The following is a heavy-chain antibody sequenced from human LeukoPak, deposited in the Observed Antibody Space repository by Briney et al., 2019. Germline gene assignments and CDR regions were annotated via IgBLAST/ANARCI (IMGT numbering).Heavy chain of an antibody. D-gene: IGHD3-10*01. CDR3: ASYNAFDAFKI. J-gene: IGHJ3*02. V-gene: IGHV3-15*01. CDR2: IKSKTDGGTA. Sequence: GGSPRLSCAASGFIFSKDWMSWVRQAPGKGLEWVGRIKSKTDGGTADYAAPVKGRFTISRDDSKNTLYLQMNSLKDEDTALYYCASYNAFDAFKIWGQGTMVTVSS. CDR1: GFIFSKDW.